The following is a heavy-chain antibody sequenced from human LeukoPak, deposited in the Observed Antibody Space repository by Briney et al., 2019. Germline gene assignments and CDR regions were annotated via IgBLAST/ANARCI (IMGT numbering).Heavy chain of an antibody. J-gene: IGHJ4*02. CDR1: GYSFIRYH. CDR3: AETLLDSSGYYSHFDY. CDR2: IIPIFGTA. D-gene: IGHD3-22*01. V-gene: IGHV1-69*13. Sequence: GASVKVSCKASGYSFIRYHIHWVRQAPGQGLEWMGGIIPIFGTANYAQKFQGRVTITADESTSTAYMELSSLRSEDTAVYYCAETLLDSSGYYSHFDYWGQGTLVTVSS.